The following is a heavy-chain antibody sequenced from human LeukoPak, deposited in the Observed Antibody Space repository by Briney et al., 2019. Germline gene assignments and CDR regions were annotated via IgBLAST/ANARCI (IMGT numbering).Heavy chain of an antibody. CDR1: GGSISSYY. D-gene: IGHD3-22*01. CDR3: ASDSSGYYRNDAFDI. V-gene: IGHV4-59*01. CDR2: IYYSGST. Sequence: SETLSHTCTVSGGSISSYYWSWIRQPPGKGLEWIGYIYYSGSTNYNPSLKSRVTISVDTSKNQFSLKLSSVTAADTAVYYCASDSSGYYRNDAFDIWGQGTMVTVSS. J-gene: IGHJ3*02.